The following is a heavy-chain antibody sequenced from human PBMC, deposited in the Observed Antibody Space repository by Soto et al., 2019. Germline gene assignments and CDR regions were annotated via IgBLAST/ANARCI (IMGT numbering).Heavy chain of an antibody. Sequence: GSPPLFRAATGFSFSFYALTFVRDSPLTGLEWLSAVSGGVASTYYADSVRGRFSISRDVSGNMIYLQLNRLTAGDTATYYCAKTQTFNGYYGGFAAWGHGTRVTVSS. V-gene: IGHV3-23*01. CDR1: GFSFSFYA. D-gene: IGHD3-3*01. J-gene: IGHJ5*01. CDR3: AKTQTFNGYYGGFAA. CDR2: VSGGVAST.